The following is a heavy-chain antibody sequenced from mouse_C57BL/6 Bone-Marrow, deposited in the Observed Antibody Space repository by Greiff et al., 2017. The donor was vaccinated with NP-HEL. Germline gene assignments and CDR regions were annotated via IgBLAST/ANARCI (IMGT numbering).Heavy chain of an antibody. J-gene: IGHJ3*01. Sequence: VQLQQSGAELARPGASVKLSCKASGYTFTSYGISWVKQRTGQGLEWIGEIYPRSGNTYYNEKFKGKATLTADKSSSTAYMELRSLTSDDSAVYFCARFEIYYGKGWFAYWGQGTLVTVSA. CDR1: GYTFTSYG. CDR3: ARFEIYYGKGWFAY. CDR2: IYPRSGNT. V-gene: IGHV1-81*01. D-gene: IGHD2-1*01.